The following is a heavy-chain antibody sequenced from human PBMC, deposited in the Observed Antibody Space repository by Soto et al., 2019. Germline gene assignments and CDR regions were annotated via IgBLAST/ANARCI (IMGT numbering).Heavy chain of an antibody. V-gene: IGHV4-34*01. CDR3: ARSRRGFGSSWYEWFEP. CDR2: INESGIT. Sequence: SETLSLTCAVYGGSFSGHYCSWIRQPPWKGLEWIGEINESGITKYNPSLKSRVTTSLDTSKNQFSLKLSSVTAADTAVYYCARSRRGFGSSWYEWFEPSGQGTLLTVSS. D-gene: IGHD6-13*01. J-gene: IGHJ5*02. CDR1: GGSFSGHY.